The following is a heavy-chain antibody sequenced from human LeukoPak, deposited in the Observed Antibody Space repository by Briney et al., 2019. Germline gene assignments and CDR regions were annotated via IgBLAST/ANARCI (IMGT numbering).Heavy chain of an antibody. CDR1: GGTFSSYA. Sequence: ASVKVSCKASGGTFSSYAISWVRQAPGQGLEWMGGIIPIFGTANYAQKFQGRVTITADESTSTAYMELSSLRSEDTAVYYCARGHPDGYNYGYWGQGTLVTVSS. J-gene: IGHJ4*02. D-gene: IGHD5-24*01. CDR3: ARGHPDGYNYGY. CDR2: IIPIFGTA. V-gene: IGHV1-69*13.